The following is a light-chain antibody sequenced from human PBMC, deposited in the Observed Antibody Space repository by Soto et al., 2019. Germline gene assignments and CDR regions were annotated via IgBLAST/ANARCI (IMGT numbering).Light chain of an antibody. CDR3: QQRYCWPPIT. J-gene: IGKJ5*01. CDR1: QSVRSY. V-gene: IGKV3-11*01. CDR2: DAS. Sequence: EIVMTKSPATLSLAQRERVTRPRSANQSVRSYLLWYQQKPGQAPRLLISDASNRATGIPARFSGSVSETDFTLTISCLVPEYLAVYYCQQRYCWPPITPGHGTQVEIK.